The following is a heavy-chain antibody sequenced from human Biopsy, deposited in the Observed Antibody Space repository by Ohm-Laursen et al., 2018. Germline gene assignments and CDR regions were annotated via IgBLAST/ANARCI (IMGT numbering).Heavy chain of an antibody. Sequence: SETLSLTCTVSGGSISGHFWSWVRQPAGKGLEWLGYIYYSGSTNYNPSLKSRVTISVDTSKNQFSLRLNSVTAADTAVYYCARATNSTGWPYYYFYGMDVWGQGTTVTVSS. CDR2: IYYSGST. CDR1: GGSISGHF. D-gene: IGHD2/OR15-2a*01. V-gene: IGHV4-59*11. CDR3: ARATNSTGWPYYYFYGMDV. J-gene: IGHJ6*02.